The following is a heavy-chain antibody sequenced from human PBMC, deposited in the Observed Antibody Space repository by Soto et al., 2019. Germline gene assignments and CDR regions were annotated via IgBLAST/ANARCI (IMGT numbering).Heavy chain of an antibody. V-gene: IGHV1-18*01. CDR1: GYTFTSYG. J-gene: IGHJ1*01. CDR2: ISAYNGNT. D-gene: IGHD3-22*01. Sequence: ASVKVSCKASGYTFTSYGISWVRQAPGQGLEWMGWISAYNGNTNYAQKLQGRVTMTTDTSTSTAYMELRSLRSDDTAVYYCARVWPRDKEYYYDSSGYYTWNWGQG. CDR3: ARVWPRDKEYYYDSSGYYTWN.